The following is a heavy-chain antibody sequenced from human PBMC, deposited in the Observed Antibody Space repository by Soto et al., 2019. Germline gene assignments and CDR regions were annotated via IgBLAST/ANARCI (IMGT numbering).Heavy chain of an antibody. CDR2: FDPEDGET. CDR3: ATDRVITFGGVIVSKFDY. V-gene: IGHV1-24*01. Sequence: ASVKVSCKVSGYTLTELSMHWVRQAPGKGLEWMGGFDPEDGETIYAQKFQGRVTMTEDTSTDTAYMELSSLRSEDTAVYYCATDRVITFGGVIVSKFDYWGQGTLVTVSS. J-gene: IGHJ4*02. D-gene: IGHD3-16*02. CDR1: GYTLTELS.